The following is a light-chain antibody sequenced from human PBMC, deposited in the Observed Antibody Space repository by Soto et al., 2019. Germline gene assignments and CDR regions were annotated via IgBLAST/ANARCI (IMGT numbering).Light chain of an antibody. CDR3: QQYYSYPYT. V-gene: IGKV1-5*03. CDR2: KAS. Sequence: DLQMTQSPSTLSASVGDRVIITCRASQSTSSRLAWYQQKPGQAPKLLIYKASSLESWVPSRFSGSESGTEFTLTISSLQPDDSATYYCQQYYSYPYTFGQGTKLEIK. J-gene: IGKJ2*01. CDR1: QSTSSR.